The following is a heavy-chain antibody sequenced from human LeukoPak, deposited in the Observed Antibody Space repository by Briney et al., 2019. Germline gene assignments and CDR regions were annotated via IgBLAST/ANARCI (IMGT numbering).Heavy chain of an antibody. CDR1: GGSISSGDYY. V-gene: IGHV4-30-4*01. Sequence: SQTLSLTCTVSGGSISSGDYYWSWIRQPPGKGLEWIGYIYYSGSTYYNPSLKSRVTISVDTSKNQFSLKLSSVTAADTAVYYCAREAREGHVFDIWGQGTMVTVSS. J-gene: IGHJ3*02. D-gene: IGHD5-24*01. CDR2: IYYSGST. CDR3: AREAREGHVFDI.